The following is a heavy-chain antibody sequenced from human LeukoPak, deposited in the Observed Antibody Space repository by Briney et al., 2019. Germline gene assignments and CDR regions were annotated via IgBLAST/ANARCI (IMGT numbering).Heavy chain of an antibody. CDR1: GFTFSGYA. CDR2: ITGSGGST. Sequence: GGSLRLSCAASGFTFSGYAMSWVRQAPGQGLEGVSIITGSGGSTYFADSVKGRFTISRDNSKNTLYLQMNSLRAEDTAVYYCARGYCTGGSCPGFDSWGQGTLVTVSS. D-gene: IGHD2-15*01. V-gene: IGHV3-23*01. J-gene: IGHJ4*02. CDR3: ARGYCTGGSCPGFDS.